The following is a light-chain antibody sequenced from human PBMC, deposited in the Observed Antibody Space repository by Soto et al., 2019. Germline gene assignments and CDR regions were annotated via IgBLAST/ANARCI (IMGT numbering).Light chain of an antibody. V-gene: IGKV1-39*01. CDR1: QSIATY. J-gene: IGKJ2*01. CDR2: ASS. CDR3: LQSFDTSPT. Sequence: DLQMTQSPSALSASVGDRVTITCRASQSIATYVNWYQQQPGKVPKFLIYASSTLHSGVPSRFSGSGSGTEFTLTISSLQPEDFATCYCLQSFDTSPTFGQGTKVEIK.